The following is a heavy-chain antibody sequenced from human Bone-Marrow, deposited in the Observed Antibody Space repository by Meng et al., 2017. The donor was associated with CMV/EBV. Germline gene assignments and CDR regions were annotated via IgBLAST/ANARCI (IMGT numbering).Heavy chain of an antibody. CDR2: IYYSGST. CDR1: GDSISTYD. J-gene: IGHJ3*01. V-gene: IGHV4-59*01. Sequence: SETLSLTCTVPGDSISTYDWSWIRQPPGKGLEWIAYIYYSGSTNYSTSLKSRVTISVDTSKNLFSLKLSSVTAADTAVYYCARASGYYINGFDLWGQGIMVTVSS. D-gene: IGHD2/OR15-2a*01. CDR3: ARASGYYINGFDL.